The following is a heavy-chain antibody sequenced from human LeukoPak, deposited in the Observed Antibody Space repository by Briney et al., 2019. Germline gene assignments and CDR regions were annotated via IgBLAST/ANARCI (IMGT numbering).Heavy chain of an antibody. D-gene: IGHD6-6*01. CDR1: GYTFTSYG. Sequence: ASVKVSCKASGYTFTSYGISWVRQAPGQGLEWMGWISACNGNTNYAQKLQGRVTMTTDTSTSTAYMELRSLRSDDTAVYYCARGVAARPLNWFDPWGQGTLVTVSS. CDR2: ISACNGNT. J-gene: IGHJ5*02. V-gene: IGHV1-18*01. CDR3: ARGVAARPLNWFDP.